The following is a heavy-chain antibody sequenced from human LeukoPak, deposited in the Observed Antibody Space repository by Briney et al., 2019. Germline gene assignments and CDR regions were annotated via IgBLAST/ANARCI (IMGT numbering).Heavy chain of an antibody. V-gene: IGHV3-73*01. D-gene: IGHD2-8*01. CDR3: TRSGCTNGVCQDYYYYYYMDG. CDR2: IRSKGNSYAT. CDR1: GFTFSGSA. Sequence: PGGSLRLSCAASGFTFSGSAMHWVRQASGKGLEWVGRIRSKGNSYATVYAASVIGRFTISRDDPKHTAYLQMNSIKSEDAAVYYCTRSGCTNGVCQDYYYYYYMDGWGKGTTVTVSS. J-gene: IGHJ6*03.